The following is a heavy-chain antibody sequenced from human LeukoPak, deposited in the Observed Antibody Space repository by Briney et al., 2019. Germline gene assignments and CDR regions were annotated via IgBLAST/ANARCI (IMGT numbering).Heavy chain of an antibody. CDR2: IWYDGSNK. CDR3: ARVGVGYGDYVVDY. V-gene: IGHV3-33*01. CDR1: GFTFSSYG. D-gene: IGHD4-17*01. Sequence: GGSLRLSCAASGFTFSSYGMHWVRQAPGKGLEWVAVIWYDGSNKYYADSVKGRFTISRDNSKNTLYLQMNSLRAEDTAVYYCARVGVGYGDYVVDYWGQGTLVTVSS. J-gene: IGHJ4*02.